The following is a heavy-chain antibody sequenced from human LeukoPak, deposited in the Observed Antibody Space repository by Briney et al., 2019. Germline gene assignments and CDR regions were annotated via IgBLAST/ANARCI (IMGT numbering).Heavy chain of an antibody. Sequence: GGSLRLSCALSGLTVRTYAMSWVRQAPGKGLEWVATIKEDGSEEYFVDSTKGRFTISRDDARNSLHLQMNSLRGEDTAVYYCARHSGPEKWDAFDMWGQGTLVTVSS. CDR1: GLTVRTYA. J-gene: IGHJ3*02. D-gene: IGHD5-12*01. CDR3: ARHSGPEKWDAFDM. CDR2: IKEDGSEE. V-gene: IGHV3-7*01.